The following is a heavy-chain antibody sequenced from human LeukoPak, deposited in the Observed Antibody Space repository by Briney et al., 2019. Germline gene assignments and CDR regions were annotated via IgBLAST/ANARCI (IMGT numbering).Heavy chain of an antibody. D-gene: IGHD7-27*01. V-gene: IGHV1-8*01. CDR2: MNPNSGNT. Sequence: ASVKVSCKASGYTFPSYDINWVRQATGQGLEWMGWMNPNSGNTGYAQKFQGRVTMTRNTSISTAYMELSSLRSEDTAVYYCARVTAVPPDWGSWPPSDYWGQGTLVTVSS. CDR3: ARVTAVPPDWGSWPPSDY. J-gene: IGHJ4*02. CDR1: GYTFPSYD.